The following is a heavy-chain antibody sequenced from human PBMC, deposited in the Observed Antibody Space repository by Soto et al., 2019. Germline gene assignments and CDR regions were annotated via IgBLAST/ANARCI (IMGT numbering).Heavy chain of an antibody. D-gene: IGHD5-12*01. V-gene: IGHV1-69*01. Sequence: QVQLVQSGAEVKKPGSSVKVSCKASGGTFSSYAISWVRQAPGQGLEWMGGIIPIFGTANYAQKFQGRVTSTADESTSTAYMELSRLRSEDTAVYYCARGGIVVTMVIRSEGMDVWGQGTTVTVSS. CDR3: ARGGIVVTMVIRSEGMDV. J-gene: IGHJ6*02. CDR2: IIPIFGTA. CDR1: GGTFSSYA.